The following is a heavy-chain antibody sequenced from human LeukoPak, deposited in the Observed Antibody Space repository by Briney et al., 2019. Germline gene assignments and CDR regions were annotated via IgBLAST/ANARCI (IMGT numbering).Heavy chain of an antibody. J-gene: IGHJ4*02. CDR1: GGSISSYY. Sequence: SETLSLTCTVSGGSISSYYWSWIRQPAGKGLEWIGRIYTSGSTNYNPSLKSRVTMSVDTSKNQFSLKLSSVTAADTAVYYCVGWYYYGSGSYYFDYWGQGTLVTVSS. CDR2: IYTSGST. D-gene: IGHD3-10*01. V-gene: IGHV4-4*07. CDR3: VGWYYYGSGSYYFDY.